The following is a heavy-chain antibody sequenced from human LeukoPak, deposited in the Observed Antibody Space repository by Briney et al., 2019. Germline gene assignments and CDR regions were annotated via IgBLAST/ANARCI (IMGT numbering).Heavy chain of an antibody. CDR1: GGSISSYY. J-gene: IGHJ3*02. Sequence: PSETLSLTCTVSGGSISSYYWSWIRQPAGKGLEWIGRIYTSGSTNYNPSLKSRVTMSVDTSKNQFSLKLSSVTAADTAVYYCARDGTMIVVALDAFDIWGQGTMVTVSS. V-gene: IGHV4-4*07. CDR3: ARDGTMIVVALDAFDI. CDR2: IYTSGST. D-gene: IGHD3-22*01.